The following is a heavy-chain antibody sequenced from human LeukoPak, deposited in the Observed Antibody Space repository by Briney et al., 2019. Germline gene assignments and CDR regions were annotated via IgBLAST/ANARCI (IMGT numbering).Heavy chain of an antibody. Sequence: ASVKVSCKVSGYTLTELSMHWVRQAPGKGLEWMGGFDPEDGETIYAQKFQGRVTMTEDTSTDTAYMELSSLRSEDTAVYYCAREGGYCTNGVCFQGYYFDYWGQGTLVTVSS. CDR1: GYTLTELS. D-gene: IGHD2-8*01. J-gene: IGHJ4*02. CDR3: AREGGYCTNGVCFQGYYFDY. CDR2: FDPEDGET. V-gene: IGHV1-24*01.